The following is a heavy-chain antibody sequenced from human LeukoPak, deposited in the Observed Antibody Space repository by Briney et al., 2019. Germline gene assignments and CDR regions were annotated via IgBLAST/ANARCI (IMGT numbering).Heavy chain of an antibody. V-gene: IGHV4-39*01. CDR1: GASTSSRSYY. CDR2: IYYSGST. CDR3: ARHLAPEEAAPLDY. J-gene: IGHJ4*02. Sequence: SETLSLTCTVSGASTSSRSYYWGWIRQPPGKGLEWLGSIYYSGSTYYNPSLKSRVTISVDTSKNQFSLKLNSVTAADTALYYCARHLAPEEAAPLDYWGQGTLVTVSS.